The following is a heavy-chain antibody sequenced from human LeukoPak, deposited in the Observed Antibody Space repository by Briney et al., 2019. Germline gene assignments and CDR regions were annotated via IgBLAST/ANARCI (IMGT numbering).Heavy chain of an antibody. J-gene: IGHJ5*02. D-gene: IGHD3-3*01. CDR2: IYYSGST. CDR1: GGSISSYY. CDR3: ARLDDFWSGYFKP. V-gene: IGHV4-59*01. Sequence: SETLSLTCTVSGGSISSYYWSWIRQPPGKGLEWIGYIYYSGSTSYNPSLKSRVTISVDTSKNQFSLKLSSVTAADTAVYYCARLDDFWSGYFKPWGQGTLVTVSS.